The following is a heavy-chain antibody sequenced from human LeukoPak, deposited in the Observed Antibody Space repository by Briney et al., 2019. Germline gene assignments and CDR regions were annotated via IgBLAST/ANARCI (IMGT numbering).Heavy chain of an antibody. Sequence: GGSLRLSCAASGFTFSTYWMHWVRQAPGKGLVWVSRINTDGSNTNYADSVKGRFTISRDNAENTLYLQMNSLRAEDTAVYYCARAEDCSSTSCPRAFDIWGQGTMVTVSS. CDR2: INTDGSNT. CDR1: GFTFSTYW. V-gene: IGHV3-74*01. D-gene: IGHD2-2*01. CDR3: ARAEDCSSTSCPRAFDI. J-gene: IGHJ3*02.